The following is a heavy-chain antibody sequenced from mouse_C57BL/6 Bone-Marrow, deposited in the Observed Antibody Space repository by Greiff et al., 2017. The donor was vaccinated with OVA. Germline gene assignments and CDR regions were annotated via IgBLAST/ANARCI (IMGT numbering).Heavy chain of an antibody. CDR2: IRNKANGYTT. J-gene: IGHJ3*01. Sequence: EVQGVESGGGLVQPGGSLSLSCAASGFTFTDYYMSWVRQPPGKALEWLGFIRNKANGYTTEYSASVKGRFTISRDNSQSILYLQMNALRAEDSATYYCARSRSYYRAWFAYWGQGTLVTVSA. CDR1: GFTFTDYY. V-gene: IGHV7-3*01. CDR3: ARSRSYYRAWFAY. D-gene: IGHD2-12*01.